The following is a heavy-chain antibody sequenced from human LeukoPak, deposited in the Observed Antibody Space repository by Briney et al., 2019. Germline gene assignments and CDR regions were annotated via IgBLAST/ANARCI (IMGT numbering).Heavy chain of an antibody. J-gene: IGHJ6*02. V-gene: IGHV1-18*01. D-gene: IGHD3-3*01. CDR1: GYTFTSYG. Sequence: ASVKVSCKASGYTFTSYGISWVRPAPGQGLEWMGWISAYNGNTNYAQKLQGRVTMTTDTSTSTAYMELRSLRSDDTAVYYCARLHYDFWSGYYNGMDVWGQGTTVTVSS. CDR3: ARLHYDFWSGYYNGMDV. CDR2: ISAYNGNT.